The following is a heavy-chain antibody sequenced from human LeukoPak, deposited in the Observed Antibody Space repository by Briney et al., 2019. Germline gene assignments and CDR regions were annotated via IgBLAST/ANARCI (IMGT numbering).Heavy chain of an antibody. D-gene: IGHD3-16*02. J-gene: IGHJ6*02. V-gene: IGHV4-59*01. CDR1: GGSISSYY. CDR2: IYYNGST. Sequence: PSETLSLTCTVSGGSISSYYWSWIRQPPGKGLEWIGYIYYNGSTNYNPSLKSRVTISVDTSKNQFSLKLNSVTAADTAVYYCARTNDRFRYGMDVWGQGTTVIVSS. CDR3: ARTNDRFRYGMDV.